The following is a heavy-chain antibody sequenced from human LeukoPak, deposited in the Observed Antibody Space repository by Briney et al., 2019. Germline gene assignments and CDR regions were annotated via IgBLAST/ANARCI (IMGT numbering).Heavy chain of an antibody. V-gene: IGHV3-74*01. J-gene: IGHJ1*01. CDR3: AREGSGVVTLDH. D-gene: IGHD2-21*02. CDR1: GFSFSRHW. CDR2: IIGDGSIT. Sequence: GGSLRLSCEASGFSFSRHWMHWVRQAPGKGLVWVSRIIGDGSITSYADSVKGRFTISRDNAKSTVHLQMNSLRVEDTAVYYCAREGSGVVTLDHWGQGALVTVSS.